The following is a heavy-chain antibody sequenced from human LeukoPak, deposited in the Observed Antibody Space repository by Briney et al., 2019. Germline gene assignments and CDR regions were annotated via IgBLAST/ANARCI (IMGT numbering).Heavy chain of an antibody. J-gene: IGHJ6*03. CDR3: ARSRLVWVGRYYYYYMDV. Sequence: PSETLSLTRTVSGGSISSSSYYWGWIRQPPGKGLEWIGSIYYSGSTYYNPSLKSRVTISVDTSKNQFSLKLSSVTAADTAVYYCARSRLVWVGRYYYYYMDVWGKGTTVTVSS. D-gene: IGHD6-6*01. CDR1: GGSISSSSYY. V-gene: IGHV4-39*07. CDR2: IYYSGST.